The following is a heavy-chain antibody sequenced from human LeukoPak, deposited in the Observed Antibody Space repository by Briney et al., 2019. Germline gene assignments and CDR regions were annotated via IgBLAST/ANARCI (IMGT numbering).Heavy chain of an antibody. CDR1: GGSISSYY. Sequence: SETLSLTCTVSGGSISSYYWSWIRQPPGKGLEWIGYIFYSGSTNYNPSLKSRVTISVDTSKNQFSLKLSSVTAADTAMYYCARGGFWSGSIPGAFDIWGQGTMVTVSS. CDR2: IFYSGST. J-gene: IGHJ3*02. CDR3: ARGGFWSGSIPGAFDI. V-gene: IGHV4-59*01. D-gene: IGHD3-3*01.